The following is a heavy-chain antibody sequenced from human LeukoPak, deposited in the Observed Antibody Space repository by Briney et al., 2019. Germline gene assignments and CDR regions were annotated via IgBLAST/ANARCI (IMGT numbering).Heavy chain of an antibody. CDR1: GFTFSSYW. J-gene: IGHJ6*02. V-gene: IGHV3-7*01. CDR2: IKQDGSEK. D-gene: IGHD2-2*01. CDR3: ARWGPESVVPAAMGYYYYGMDV. Sequence: GGSLRLSCAASGFTFSSYWMSWVRQAPGKGLEWVANIKQDGSEKYYVDSVKGRFTISRDNAKNSLYLQMNSLRAEDTAVYYCARWGPESVVPAAMGYYYYGMDVWGQGTTVTVSS.